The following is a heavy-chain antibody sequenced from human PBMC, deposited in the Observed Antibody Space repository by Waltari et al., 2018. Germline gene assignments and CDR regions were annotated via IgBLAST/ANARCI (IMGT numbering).Heavy chain of an antibody. D-gene: IGHD3-22*01. CDR2: INPNSGGT. J-gene: IGHJ3*02. CDR1: GYTFTGYY. V-gene: IGHV1-2*06. Sequence: QVQLVQSGAEVKKPGASVKVSCKAAGYTFTGYYLHWVRQAPGQGLEWMGRINPNSGGTNYAQKFQGRVTMNRDTSSSTAYRELSRLRSDDTAVYYCAREPMIVVGDAFDIWGQGTMVTVSS. CDR3: AREPMIVVGDAFDI.